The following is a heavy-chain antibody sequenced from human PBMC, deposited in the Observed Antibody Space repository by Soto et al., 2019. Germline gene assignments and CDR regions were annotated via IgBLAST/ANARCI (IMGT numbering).Heavy chain of an antibody. D-gene: IGHD2-15*01. J-gene: IGHJ6*02. V-gene: IGHV4-61*01. CDR3: ARSPGYCSGGSCRTYYYGMDV. Sequence: QVQLQESGPGLVKPSETLSLTCTVSGGSVSSGSYYWSWIRQPPGKGLEWIGYIYYSGSTNYNPSLKSRVTISVDTSKNQFSLMLSSVTAADTAVYYCARSPGYCSGGSCRTYYYGMDVWGQGTTVTVSS. CDR1: GGSVSSGSYY. CDR2: IYYSGST.